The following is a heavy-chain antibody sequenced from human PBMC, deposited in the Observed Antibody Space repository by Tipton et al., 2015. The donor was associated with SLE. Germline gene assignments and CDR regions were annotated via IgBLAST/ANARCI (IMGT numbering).Heavy chain of an antibody. Sequence: TLSLTCAVYGGSFSGYYWNWIRQPPGKGLEWIGEIYHDGSTNYKPSLKSRVTISIDTSKNQLSLKLNSVTAADTAVYYCARDFGYSASWRFPFIWGQGTLVTVSS. CDR1: GGSFSGYY. CDR3: ARDFGYSASWRFPFI. V-gene: IGHV4-34*01. D-gene: IGHD6-13*01. J-gene: IGHJ3*02. CDR2: IYHDGST.